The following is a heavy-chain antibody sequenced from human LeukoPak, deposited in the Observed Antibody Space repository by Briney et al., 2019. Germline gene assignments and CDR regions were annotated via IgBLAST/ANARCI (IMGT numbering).Heavy chain of an antibody. Sequence: GGSLRLSCAASGFTFSDHYMDWVRQAPGKGLEWVGRTRNKANGYTTEYAASVKGRFTISRDDSKNSVYLQMNSLKTEDTAVYYCARVGIVGGIGYFDSWGQGTLVTVSS. CDR3: ARVGIVGGIGYFDS. D-gene: IGHD1-26*01. J-gene: IGHJ4*02. V-gene: IGHV3-72*01. CDR1: GFTFSDHY. CDR2: TRNKANGYTT.